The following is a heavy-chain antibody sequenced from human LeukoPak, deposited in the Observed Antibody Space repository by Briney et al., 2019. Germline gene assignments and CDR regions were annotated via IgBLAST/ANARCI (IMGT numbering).Heavy chain of an antibody. CDR1: GGSISSYY. J-gene: IGHJ6*03. V-gene: IGHV4-38-2*02. CDR3: ARVPYDSSGRRRSDYYYYMDV. D-gene: IGHD3-22*01. Sequence: SETLSLTCTVSGGSISSYYWSWIRQPPGKGLEWIGSIYHSGSTYYNPSLRSRVTISVDTSKNQFSLKLSSVTAADTAVYYCARVPYDSSGRRRSDYYYYMDVWGKGTTVTVSS. CDR2: IYHSGST.